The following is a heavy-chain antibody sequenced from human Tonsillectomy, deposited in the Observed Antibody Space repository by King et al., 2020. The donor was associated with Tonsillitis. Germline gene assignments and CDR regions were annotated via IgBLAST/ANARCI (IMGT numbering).Heavy chain of an antibody. D-gene: IGHD3-22*01. V-gene: IGHV1-69*01. J-gene: IGHJ3*02. CDR2: IIPIFGSG. CDR1: GGTFSIYA. Sequence: QLVQSGAEVKKPGSSVKVSCKASGGTFSIYAITWVRQAPGQGLEWMGGIIPIFGSGNYAQKFQGRVTITADESTSTAYMELSSLISEDTAVYYCARENYDSSGYYSLSAFDIWGQGTMVAVSS. CDR3: ARENYDSSGYYSLSAFDI.